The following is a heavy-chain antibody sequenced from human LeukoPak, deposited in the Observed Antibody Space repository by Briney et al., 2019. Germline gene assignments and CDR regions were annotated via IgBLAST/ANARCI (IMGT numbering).Heavy chain of an antibody. CDR2: LRGEPNSYAT. V-gene: IGHV3-73*01. D-gene: IGHD6-19*01. CDR3: TCGSGWYSPDY. Sequence: GGSLRLSCAASGFTVSSNYMSWVRQASGKGLEWVGRLRGEPNSYATVYAASVKGRFTISRDDSKDTAYLQMNSLKTEDTAVYYCTCGSGWYSPDYWGQGTLVTVSS. J-gene: IGHJ4*02. CDR1: GFTVSSNY.